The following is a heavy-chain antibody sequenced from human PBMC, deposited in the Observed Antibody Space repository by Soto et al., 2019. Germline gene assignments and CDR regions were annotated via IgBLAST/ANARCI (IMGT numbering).Heavy chain of an antibody. V-gene: IGHV1-69*06. CDR2: IIPIFGTA. CDR3: ARENCSSTSCNNWFDP. CDR1: GGTFSSYA. D-gene: IGHD2-2*01. Sequence: SVKVSCKASGGTFSSYAISWVRQAPGQGLEWMGGIIPIFGTANYAQKFQGRVTITADKSTSTAYMELSSLRSEDTAVYYCARENCSSTSCNNWFDPWGQGTLVTVS. J-gene: IGHJ5*02.